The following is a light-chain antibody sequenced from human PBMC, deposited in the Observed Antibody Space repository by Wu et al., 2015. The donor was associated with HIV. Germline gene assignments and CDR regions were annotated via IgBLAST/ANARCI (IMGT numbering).Light chain of an antibody. V-gene: IGKV1-9*01. CDR2: VAS. Sequence: DIQLTQSPSFLSASIGDRVTITCRVSQDISSYLAWYQQKPGKAPTLLMYVASTLQSGVPSRFSGSGSGTEFTLTISSLQPEDFATYYCQQLNSYPLTFGGGTEVEIK. CDR1: QDISSY. J-gene: IGKJ4*01. CDR3: QQLNSYPLT.